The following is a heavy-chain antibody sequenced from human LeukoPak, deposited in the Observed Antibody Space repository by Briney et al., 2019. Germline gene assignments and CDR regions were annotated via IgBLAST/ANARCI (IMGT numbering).Heavy chain of an antibody. CDR2: INPSGGST. CDR3: AKLSMVRGVDY. D-gene: IGHD3-10*01. V-gene: IGHV1-46*01. J-gene: IGHJ4*02. CDR1: GYTFTSYY. Sequence: GASVKVSCKASGYTFTSYYMHWVRQAPGQGLEWMGIINPSGGSTSYAQKFQGRVTMTRDTSTSTVYMELSSLRSEDTAVYYCAKLSMVRGVDYWGQGTLVTVSS.